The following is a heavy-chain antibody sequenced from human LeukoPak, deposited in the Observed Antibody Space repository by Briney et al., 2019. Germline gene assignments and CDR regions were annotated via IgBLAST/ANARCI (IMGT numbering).Heavy chain of an antibody. D-gene: IGHD1-26*01. CDR3: AKNRGAGSHYYYHMNV. CDR1: GFTFSKFP. V-gene: IGHV3-23*01. J-gene: IGHJ6*03. CDR2: ISGSGGGT. Sequence: GGSLRLSCAASGFTFSKFPMGWVRQAAGKGLEWVSLISGSGGGTYYADSVKGRFTISRDNSKNTLYLQLNSLRVEDTAVYYCAKNRGAGSHYYYHMNVWGKGTTVTVSS.